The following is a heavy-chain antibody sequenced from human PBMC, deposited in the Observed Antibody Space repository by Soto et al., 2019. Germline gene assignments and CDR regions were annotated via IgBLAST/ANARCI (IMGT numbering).Heavy chain of an antibody. V-gene: IGHV5-10-1*01. J-gene: IGHJ4*02. CDR1: GYSFAGYW. D-gene: IGHD3-22*01. CDR3: ARQIYDSDTGPNFQYYFDS. CDR2: IDPSDSQT. Sequence: PGESLKISCKCSGYSFAGYWITWVRQKPGKGLEWMGRIDPSDSQTHYSPSFRGHVTISVTKSITTVFLQWSSLRASDTAMYYCARQIYDSDTGPNFQYYFDSWGQGTPVTVSS.